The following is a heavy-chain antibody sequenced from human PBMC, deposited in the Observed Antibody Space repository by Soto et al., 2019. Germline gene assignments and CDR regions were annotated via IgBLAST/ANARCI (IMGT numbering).Heavy chain of an antibody. CDR3: ARGALGGAFDY. J-gene: IGHJ4*02. CDR2: IYHSGST. Sequence: KTSETLSLTCTVSGGSITTSDWSWIRQPPGKGLEWIGYIYHSGSTNYNPSLNSRVTISIDTSKNQFSLRLSSVTAADAAVYYCARGALGGAFDYWGQGALVTVPS. CDR1: GGSITTSD. D-gene: IGHD3-16*01. V-gene: IGHV4-59*01.